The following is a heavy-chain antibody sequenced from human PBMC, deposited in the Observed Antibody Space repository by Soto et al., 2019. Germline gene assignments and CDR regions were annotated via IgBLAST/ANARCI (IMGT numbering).Heavy chain of an antibody. J-gene: IGHJ4*02. CDR3: ARGGAVATTAHFDH. CDR1: GDSFNSYY. V-gene: IGHV4-4*07. D-gene: IGHD5-12*01. Sequence: SETLSLTCAVSGDSFNSYYWSWIRLPPGKGLEWIGRIYSSGNTYYNPSLKSRVSMSVDTSKNQFSLMLKTVTAADTAVYYCARGGAVATTAHFDHGGQGPLSTAPQ. CDR2: IYSSGNT.